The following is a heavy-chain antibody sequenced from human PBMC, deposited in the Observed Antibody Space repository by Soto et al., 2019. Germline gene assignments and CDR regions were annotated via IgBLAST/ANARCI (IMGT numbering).Heavy chain of an antibody. CDR2: INPSGGST. CDR1: GYTFTSYY. J-gene: IGHJ6*02. CDR3: ARGPITIFGVVTYHYYGMDV. Sequence: ASVKVSCKASGYTFTSYYMHWVRQAPGQGLEWMGIINPSGGSTSYAQKFQGRVTMTRDTSTSTVYMELSSLRSEDTAVYYCARGPITIFGVVTYHYYGMDVWGQGTTATVSS. D-gene: IGHD3-3*01. V-gene: IGHV1-46*01.